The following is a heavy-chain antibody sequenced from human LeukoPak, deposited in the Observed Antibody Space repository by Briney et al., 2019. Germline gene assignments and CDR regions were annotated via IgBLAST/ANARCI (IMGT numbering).Heavy chain of an antibody. CDR3: VKASWVSNADAVL. Sequence: GGSLRLSCAASGFTFSSYAMSWVREAPARGLEWVPSLRGNGDTFYADSVKGRFTLSRDDSRNTVYLQLNNLRVEDTAVYYCVKASWVSNADAVLWGQGTVVTVSS. CDR1: GFTFSSYA. J-gene: IGHJ4*02. D-gene: IGHD1-1*01. CDR2: LRGNGDT. V-gene: IGHV3-23*01.